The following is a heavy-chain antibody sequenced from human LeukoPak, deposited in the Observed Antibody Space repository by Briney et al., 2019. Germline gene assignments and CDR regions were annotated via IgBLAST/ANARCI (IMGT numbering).Heavy chain of an antibody. J-gene: IGHJ5*02. CDR3: ARPTGTDYDFWSGSTSGGFDP. Sequence: GASVKVSCKASGYTFTSYYMHWVRQAPGQGLEWMGVINPSGGSTSYAQKFQGRVTMTRDTSTSTVYMGLSSLRSEDTAVYYCARPTGTDYDFWSGSTSGGFDPWGQGTRVTGAS. CDR1: GYTFTSYY. D-gene: IGHD3-3*01. V-gene: IGHV1-46*01. CDR2: INPSGGST.